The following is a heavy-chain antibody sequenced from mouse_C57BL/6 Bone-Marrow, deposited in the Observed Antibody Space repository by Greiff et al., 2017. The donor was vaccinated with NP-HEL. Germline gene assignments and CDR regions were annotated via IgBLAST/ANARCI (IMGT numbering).Heavy chain of an antibody. CDR3: TTHYGSSHFDY. J-gene: IGHJ2*01. CDR2: IDPENGDT. D-gene: IGHD1-1*01. CDR1: GFNIKDDY. Sequence: EVQLQESGAELVRPGASVKLSCTASGFNIKDDYMHWVKQRPEQGLEWIGWIDPENGDTEYASKFQGKATITADTSSNTAYLQLSSLTSEDTAVYYCTTHYGSSHFDYWGQGTTLTVSS. V-gene: IGHV14-4*01.